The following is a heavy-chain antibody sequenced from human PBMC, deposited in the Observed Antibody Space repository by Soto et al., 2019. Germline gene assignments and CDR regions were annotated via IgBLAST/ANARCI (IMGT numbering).Heavy chain of an antibody. CDR1: GGSFTSNNW. CDR2: IYRTGST. Sequence: QVQLQESGPGLVKPSGTLSLTCAVSGGSFTSNNWWTWVRQPPGQGLEWIGEIYRTGSTNYNPSLKSRVTISLDKSENQFSLKVTSLTAADTAVYYCASRDPGTSVDYWCQVTLVTVSS. J-gene: IGHJ4*02. D-gene: IGHD1-7*01. V-gene: IGHV4-4*02. CDR3: ASRDPGTSVDY.